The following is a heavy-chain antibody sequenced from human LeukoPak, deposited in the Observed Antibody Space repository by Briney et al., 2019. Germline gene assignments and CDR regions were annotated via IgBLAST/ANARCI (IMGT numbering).Heavy chain of an antibody. D-gene: IGHD3-22*01. V-gene: IGHV3-30*02. Sequence: GGSLRLSCAASGFTFSSYSMNWVRQAPGKGLEWVAFIRYDGSNKYYADSVKGRFTISRDNSKNTLYLQMNSLRAEDTAVYYCAKDGGGYYPSYYYYMDVWGKGTTVTISS. CDR2: IRYDGSNK. CDR1: GFTFSSYS. CDR3: AKDGGGYYPSYYYYMDV. J-gene: IGHJ6*03.